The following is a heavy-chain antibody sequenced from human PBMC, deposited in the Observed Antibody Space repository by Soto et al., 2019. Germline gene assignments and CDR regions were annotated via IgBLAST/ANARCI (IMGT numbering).Heavy chain of an antibody. J-gene: IGHJ4*02. CDR1: GYTFTSYG. V-gene: IGHV1-18*01. CDR3: ATGVIWIGYFTVDS. Sequence: GASVKVSCKASGYTFTSYGISWVRQAPGQGLEWMGWISAYNGNTNYAQKLQGRVTITADESTGTAYMTLSSLASDDTAVYYCATGVIWIGYFTVDSWGQGTRVTV. D-gene: IGHD3-3*01. CDR2: ISAYNGNT.